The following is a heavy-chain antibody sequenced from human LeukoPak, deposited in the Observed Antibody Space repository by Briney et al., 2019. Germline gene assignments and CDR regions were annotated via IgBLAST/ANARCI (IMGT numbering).Heavy chain of an antibody. V-gene: IGHV3-33*06. J-gene: IGHJ4*02. CDR3: AKPTRGSGGSFLIDY. CDR2: IWNDGSSK. CDR1: GFTFSSYW. D-gene: IGHD2-15*01. Sequence: GGSLRLSCAASGFTFSSYWMNWVRQSPGKGLEWVAVIWNDGSSKYYVDSVKGRFTISRDNSKNTLYLQMDSLRGDDTAVYYCAKPTRGSGGSFLIDYWGQGTLVTVSS.